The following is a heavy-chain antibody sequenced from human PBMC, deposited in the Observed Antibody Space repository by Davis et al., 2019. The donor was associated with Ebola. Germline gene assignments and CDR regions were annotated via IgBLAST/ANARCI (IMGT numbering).Heavy chain of an antibody. D-gene: IGHD2-15*01. Sequence: PGGSLRLSCSASGFRFSDYGIYWFRQPQGKGLEWVSYIGGSHEGISYVDSVKGRFTIPRDNAKDSTYLQMGSLRGEETAGYFCARRILGDSRGAADVWGQGTTVTVSS. CDR1: GFRFSDYG. J-gene: IGHJ6*02. CDR2: IGGSHEGI. CDR3: ARRILGDSRGAADV. V-gene: IGHV3-48*01.